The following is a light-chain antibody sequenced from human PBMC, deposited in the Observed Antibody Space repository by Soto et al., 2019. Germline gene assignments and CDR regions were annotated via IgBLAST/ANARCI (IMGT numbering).Light chain of an antibody. CDR1: QRVSSGY. J-gene: IGKJ1*01. Sequence: TVLTQSPGTLSLSPGERATLSCRASQRVSSGYLAWYQQKPGKPPRLLIYGASGRATGIPDRFSGSGSGTDFTPPISRLEPEDFAVYYCQQYHTSPVTFGQGTKVDIK. V-gene: IGKV3-20*01. CDR3: QQYHTSPVT. CDR2: GAS.